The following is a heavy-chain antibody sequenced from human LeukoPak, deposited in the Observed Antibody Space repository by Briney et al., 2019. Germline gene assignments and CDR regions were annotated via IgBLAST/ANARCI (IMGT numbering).Heavy chain of an antibody. V-gene: IGHV3-33*08. J-gene: IGHJ4*02. CDR1: GFTFSSYA. CDR3: ARVRLVRKVVLTVSDC. Sequence: PGGSLRLSCAASGFTFSSYAMSWVRQAPGKGLEWVAVIWYDGSNKYYADSVKGRFTISRDNSKNTLYLQMNSLRAEDTAVYYCARVRLVRKVVLTVSDCWGQGTLVTVSS. CDR2: IWYDGSNK. D-gene: IGHD4-17*01.